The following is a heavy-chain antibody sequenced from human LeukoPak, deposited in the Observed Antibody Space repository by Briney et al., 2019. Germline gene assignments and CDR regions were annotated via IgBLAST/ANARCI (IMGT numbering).Heavy chain of an antibody. CDR1: GFTFSSYA. CDR2: ISGSGGST. CDR3: AREPYSSSWYANDY. V-gene: IGHV3-23*01. Sequence: GGSLRLSCAASGFTFSSYAMSWVRQAPGKGLEWVSAISGSGGSTYYADSVKGRFTISRDNSKNTLYLQMNSLRAEDTAVYYCAREPYSSSWYANDYWGQGTLVTVSS. J-gene: IGHJ4*02. D-gene: IGHD6-13*01.